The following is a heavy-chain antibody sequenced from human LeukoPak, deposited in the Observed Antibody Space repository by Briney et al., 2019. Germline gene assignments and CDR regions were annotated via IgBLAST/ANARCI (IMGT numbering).Heavy chain of an antibody. D-gene: IGHD3-22*01. J-gene: IGHJ4*02. CDR3: ARESYYYDSSGYYSPAGFDY. V-gene: IGHV3-48*01. CDR2: ISSSSSTI. CDR1: GFTFSSYD. Sequence: SGGSLRLSCAASGFTFSSYDMTWVRQAPGKGLEWVSYISSSSSTIYYADSVKGRFTISRDNAKNSLYLQLNSLRAEDTAVYYCARESYYYDSSGYYSPAGFDYWGQGTLVTVSS.